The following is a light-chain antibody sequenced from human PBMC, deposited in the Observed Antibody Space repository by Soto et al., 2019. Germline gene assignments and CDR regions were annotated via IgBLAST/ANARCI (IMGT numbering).Light chain of an antibody. Sequence: DIQMTQSPSTLSASVGDRVTITCRASQTNTNWLAWYQQKPGKAPRLLIYDASTWESGVPSRFSGSASGTEFTLTISGLQPDDFATYYCQQHTFGKGTKLEIK. CDR2: DAS. V-gene: IGKV1-5*01. CDR3: QQHT. CDR1: QTNTNW. J-gene: IGKJ2*01.